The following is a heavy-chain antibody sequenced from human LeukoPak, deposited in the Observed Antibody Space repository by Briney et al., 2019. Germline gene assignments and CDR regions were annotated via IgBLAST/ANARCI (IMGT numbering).Heavy chain of an antibody. CDR2: ISYDGSNK. V-gene: IGHV3-30-3*01. CDR1: GVTFSSYA. J-gene: IGHJ4*02. CDR3: ARDLGFDY. D-gene: IGHD7-27*01. Sequence: GGSLRLSCAASGVTFSSYAMHWVRQAPGKGLEWVAVISYDGSNKYYADSVKGRFTISRDNSKNTLYLQMNSLRAEDTAVYYCARDLGFDYWGQGTLVTVSS.